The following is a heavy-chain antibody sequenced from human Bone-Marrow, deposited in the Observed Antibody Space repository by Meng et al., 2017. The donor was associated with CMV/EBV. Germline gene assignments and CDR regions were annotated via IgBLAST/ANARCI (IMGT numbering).Heavy chain of an antibody. D-gene: IGHD3-22*01. CDR2: ISSSSSYI. V-gene: IGHV3-21*01. Sequence: SCAASGFTFSSYEMNWVRQAPGKGLEWVSSISSSSSYIYYADSVKGRFTISRDNAKNSLYLQMNSLRAEDTAVYYCARGSGYQFTYWGHGTLVTVSS. CDR3: ARGSGYQFTY. CDR1: GFTFSSYE. J-gene: IGHJ4*01.